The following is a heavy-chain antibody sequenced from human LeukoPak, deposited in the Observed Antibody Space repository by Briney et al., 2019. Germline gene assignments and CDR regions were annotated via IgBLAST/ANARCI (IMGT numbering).Heavy chain of an antibody. Sequence: SETLSLTCAVYGGSFSGYSWNWIRQPPVKGLEWIGEINHSGGTNYNPSLKSRVTISVDTSKKQFSLKLSSVTAADTAVYYCARHHPTEAFDIWGQGTMVTVSS. CDR3: ARHHPTEAFDI. J-gene: IGHJ3*02. V-gene: IGHV4-34*01. CDR2: INHSGGT. CDR1: GGSFSGYS.